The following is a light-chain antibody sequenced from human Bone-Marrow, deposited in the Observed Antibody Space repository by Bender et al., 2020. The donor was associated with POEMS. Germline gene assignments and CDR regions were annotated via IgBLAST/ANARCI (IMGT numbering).Light chain of an antibody. V-gene: IGLV3-25*03. J-gene: IGLJ2*01. CDR3: QSGDSSGTYVV. Sequence: SDELTQPPSVSVSPGQTARIYCSGDSLPKQYAFWYQQRPGQAPLLVIYKDIERPSGIPERFSGSTSGTTVTLTISGVQAEDEADYYCQSGDSSGTYVVFGGGTKLTVL. CDR2: KDI. CDR1: SLPKQY.